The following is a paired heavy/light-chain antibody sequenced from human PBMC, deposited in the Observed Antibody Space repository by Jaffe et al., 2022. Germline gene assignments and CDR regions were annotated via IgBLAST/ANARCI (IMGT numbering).Heavy chain of an antibody. CDR2: ISHSGST. V-gene: IGHV4-38-2*01. Sequence: QVQLQESGPGLVKPSETLSLTCDVSGYSISSGYYWGWIRQPPGKGLEWIGTISHSGSTYYNPSLKSRVTISVDTSKNQFSLRLSSVTATDTAVYYCARGGGIAVAGYWGQGTLVTVSS. CDR1: GYSISSGYY. J-gene: IGHJ4*02. CDR3: ARGGGIAVAGY. D-gene: IGHD6-19*01.
Light chain of an antibody. J-gene: IGKJ2*01. CDR2: DAS. CDR3: QQYGGSINT. V-gene: IGKV3-20*01. CDR1: QSVSSNY. Sequence: EIVLTQSPGTLSLSQGERATLSCRASQSVSSNYLAWYQQKPGQAPRLLIYDASTRVTGIPDRFSGSGSGTDFTLTISRLQPEDFAVYYCQQYGGSINTFGQGTKLEIK.